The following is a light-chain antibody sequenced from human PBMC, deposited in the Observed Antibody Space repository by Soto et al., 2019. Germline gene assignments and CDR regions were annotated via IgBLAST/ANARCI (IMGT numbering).Light chain of an antibody. CDR3: QQRSNWPT. Sequence: EVVLTQSPGTLSLSPGERATLSCRASESVSSNFLAWYQQKPGQAPRLLIYDASNRATGIPARFSGSGSGTDFTLTISSLEPEDFAVYYCQQRSNWPTFGQGTRLEI. J-gene: IGKJ5*01. CDR1: ESVSSN. CDR2: DAS. V-gene: IGKV3-11*01.